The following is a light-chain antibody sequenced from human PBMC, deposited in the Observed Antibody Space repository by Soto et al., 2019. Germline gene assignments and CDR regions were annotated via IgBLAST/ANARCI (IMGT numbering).Light chain of an antibody. CDR3: QQYKNWPPVT. Sequence: ETVMTQSPATLSVSLGERATLSCRASQSVNTNLAWYQQKPGQAPRLLIYGASIRATGVPARFSGSGSGTDFTLPISSLQPEDFAVYFCQQYKNWPPVTFGGGTKVEIK. V-gene: IGKV3-15*01. CDR2: GAS. J-gene: IGKJ4*01. CDR1: QSVNTN.